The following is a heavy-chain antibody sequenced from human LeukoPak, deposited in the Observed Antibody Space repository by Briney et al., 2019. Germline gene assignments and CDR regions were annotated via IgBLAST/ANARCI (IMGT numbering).Heavy chain of an antibody. CDR2: GYYSGST. CDR1: GGSFSSSSYF. D-gene: IGHD2-21*01. Sequence: SETLSLTCTVSGGSFSSSSYFWGWNRQPPGKGLEWIGTGYYSGSTYYNPSLMSRVTISVDTSKRQFSLKLNSVTAADTAVYYCARHGGGYYYFDSWGQGTLVTVSA. J-gene: IGHJ4*02. CDR3: ARHGGGYYYFDS. V-gene: IGHV4-39*01.